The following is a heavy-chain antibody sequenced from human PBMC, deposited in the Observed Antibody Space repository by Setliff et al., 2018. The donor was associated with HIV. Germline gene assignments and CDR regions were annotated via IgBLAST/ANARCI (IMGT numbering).Heavy chain of an antibody. D-gene: IGHD3-22*01. CDR2: IYPGDSDT. Sequence: GESLKISCKGSGYSFTSYWIGWVRQMPGKGLEWMGIIYPGDSDTRYSPSFQGQVTISADKSSNTLSLQMTSLRAEDTALYYCAKLDYYDYSGSWARKSTIDFWGRGTMVTVSS. V-gene: IGHV5-51*01. J-gene: IGHJ3*01. CDR1: GYSFTSYW. CDR3: AKLDYYDYSGSWARKSTIDF.